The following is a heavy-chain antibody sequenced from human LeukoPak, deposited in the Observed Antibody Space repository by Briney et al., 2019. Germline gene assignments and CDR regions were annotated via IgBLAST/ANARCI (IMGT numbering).Heavy chain of an antibody. J-gene: IGHJ5*02. CDR2: IYYSGST. V-gene: IGHV4-59*08. Sequence: SETLSLTCTVSGGSISSYYWSWIRQPPGKGLEWIGYIYYSGSTNYNPSLKSRVTISVDTSKNQFSLKLSSVTAADTAVYYCARKGRWLVLRRDWFDPWGQGTLVTVSS. D-gene: IGHD6-19*01. CDR3: ARKGRWLVLRRDWFDP. CDR1: GGSISSYY.